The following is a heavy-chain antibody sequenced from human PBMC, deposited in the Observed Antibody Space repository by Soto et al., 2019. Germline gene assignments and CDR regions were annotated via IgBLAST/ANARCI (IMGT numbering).Heavy chain of an antibody. D-gene: IGHD6-13*01. V-gene: IGHV3-9*01. CDR3: VKDESINWYSGHFRH. CDR2: INWNSGSI. CDR1: GFIFDDYA. Sequence: GGSLRLSCAASGFIFDDYAMHWVRQVPGKGLEWVSGINWNSGSIGYGDSVKGRFAISRHNAKNSLHLQMNSLSAEDTAFYYCVKDESINWYSGHFRHWGQGTLVTVSS. J-gene: IGHJ1*01.